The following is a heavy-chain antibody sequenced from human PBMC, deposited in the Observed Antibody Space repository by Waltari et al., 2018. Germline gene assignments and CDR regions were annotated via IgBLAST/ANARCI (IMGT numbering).Heavy chain of an antibody. CDR3: ASPGGGGFRYYYFYMDV. D-gene: IGHD3-16*02. CDR1: GDSFSNYP. V-gene: IGHV1-69*10. J-gene: IGHJ6*03. Sequence: QVQLVQSGAEVKKPGSSVKVSCKTSGDSFSNYPIAWVRQAPGHGLEWMGGVIHMNGRKNYAQKFQGRITITADRGPSTTYMELSGLTSEDTAVYYCASPGGGGFRYYYFYMDVWGKGTTVTVSS. CDR2: VIHMNGRK.